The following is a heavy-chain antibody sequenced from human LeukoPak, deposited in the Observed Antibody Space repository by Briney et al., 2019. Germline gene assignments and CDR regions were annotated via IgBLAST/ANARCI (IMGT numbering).Heavy chain of an antibody. Sequence: SETLSLTCTVSGGSISGYSWSWIRQSPGGGLEWIGYIYYSGDTAYNPSLRSRVTLSVDTSKNQFSLQLRSVTTADTAVYYCVRGPYGASISKWFDPWGQGTQVIVSP. D-gene: IGHD4/OR15-4a*01. J-gene: IGHJ5*02. V-gene: IGHV4-59*01. CDR1: GGSISGYS. CDR3: VRGPYGASISKWFDP. CDR2: IYYSGDT.